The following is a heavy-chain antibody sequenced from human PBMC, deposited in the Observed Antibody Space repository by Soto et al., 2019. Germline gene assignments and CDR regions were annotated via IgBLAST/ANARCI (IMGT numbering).Heavy chain of an antibody. J-gene: IGHJ4*02. CDR2: ISGGSGST. CDR3: AREGVTRGGGYFVF. Sequence: EVQLLESGGGLVQPGGSLRLSCAASGFTFSSYAMSWVRQAPGKGLAWVSAISGGSGSTYYADSVKGRFTISRDNSQNTLYRQMNTLRAEDTAVYYCAREGVTRGGGYFVFWGQGTVVTVSS. CDR1: GFTFSSYA. D-gene: IGHD4-17*01. V-gene: IGHV3-23*01.